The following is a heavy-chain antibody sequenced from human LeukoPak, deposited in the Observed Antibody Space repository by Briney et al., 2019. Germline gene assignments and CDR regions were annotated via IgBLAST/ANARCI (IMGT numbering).Heavy chain of an antibody. CDR2: ISSSTNYM. V-gene: IGHV3-21*01. J-gene: IGHJ4*02. D-gene: IGHD3-3*01. Sequence: WESLRLSCAASGFTFSTYNMNWVRQAPGKGLEWGSSISSSTNYMYYADSAKGRFTISRDNARNSLYLQMNSLRAEDTAVYYCARDLDEGSPFFDYWGQGTLVTVSS. CDR3: ARDLDEGSPFFDY. CDR1: GFTFSTYN.